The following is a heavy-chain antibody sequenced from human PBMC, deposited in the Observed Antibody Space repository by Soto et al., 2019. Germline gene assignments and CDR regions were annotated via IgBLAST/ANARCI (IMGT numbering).Heavy chain of an antibody. V-gene: IGHV4-59*08. CDR3: ARDSRVWDSGSFQTVRVDAFDI. CDR2: IYYSGST. CDR1: GGSISSYY. D-gene: IGHD1-26*01. Sequence: SETLSLTCTVSGGSISSYYWSWIRQRPGKGLEWIGYIYYSGSTNYNPSLKSRVTISVDTSKNQFSLKLSSVTAADTAVYYCARDSRVWDSGSFQTVRVDAFDIWGQGTMVTVSS. J-gene: IGHJ3*02.